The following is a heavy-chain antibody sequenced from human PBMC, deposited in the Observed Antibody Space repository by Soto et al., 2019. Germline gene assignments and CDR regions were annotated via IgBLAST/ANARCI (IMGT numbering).Heavy chain of an antibody. D-gene: IGHD1-1*01. CDR1: GGSVRAPDW. CDR3: ARVRQGCSANNCYFDP. V-gene: IGHV4-4*02. J-gene: IGHJ5*01. Sequence: SETLSLTCTLSGGSVRAPDWWNWVRQSPDKGLEWIAEVHISGHSNYNPSLRSRVSVSIDSSKNQFHLNLNSVTAADTAIYYCARVRQGCSANNCYFDPWGQGTQVTV. CDR2: VHISGHS.